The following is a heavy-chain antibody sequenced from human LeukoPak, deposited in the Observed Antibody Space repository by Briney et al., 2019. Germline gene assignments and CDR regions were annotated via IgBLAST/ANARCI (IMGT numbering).Heavy chain of an antibody. D-gene: IGHD4-11*01. CDR1: GFTFSGYA. CDR2: ISGSGGST. V-gene: IGHV3-23*01. Sequence: GGSLRLSCAASGFTFSGYAMSWVRQAPGKGLEWVSSISGSGGSTYYADSVKGRLTISRDNSKNTLSLQMNSLRAEDTAVCYCAKEKETTAPYNWFDPWGQGTLVTVSS. CDR3: AKEKETTAPYNWFDP. J-gene: IGHJ5*02.